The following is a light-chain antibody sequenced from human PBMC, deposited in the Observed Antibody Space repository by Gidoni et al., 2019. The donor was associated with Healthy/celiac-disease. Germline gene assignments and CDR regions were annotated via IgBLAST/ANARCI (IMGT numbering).Light chain of an antibody. CDR1: QSVLYSSNNKNY. CDR3: QQYYSTLLCS. Sequence: DIVMTQSPDSLAVSLGERATINCKSSQSVLYSSNNKNYLAWYQQKPGQTPKLLIYWASTRESGVPDRFSGSGSGTDLTLTISSLQAEDVAVYYCQQYYSTLLCSFXQXTKLXIK. J-gene: IGKJ2*04. V-gene: IGKV4-1*01. CDR2: WAS.